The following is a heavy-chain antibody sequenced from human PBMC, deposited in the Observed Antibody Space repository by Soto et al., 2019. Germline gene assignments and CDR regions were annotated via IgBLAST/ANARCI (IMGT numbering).Heavy chain of an antibody. CDR3: VRTSLVVAAATREDY. CDR1: GFTSSSYW. D-gene: IGHD2-15*01. V-gene: IGHV3-74*01. J-gene: IGHJ4*02. CDR2: INSDGSST. Sequence: GGSLRLSCAASGFTSSSYWMHWVRQAPGKGLVWVSHINSDGSSTSYADSVKGRFTISRDNAKNTLYLQMNSLRAEDTAVYYCVRTSLVVAAATREDYWGQGTLVTVSS.